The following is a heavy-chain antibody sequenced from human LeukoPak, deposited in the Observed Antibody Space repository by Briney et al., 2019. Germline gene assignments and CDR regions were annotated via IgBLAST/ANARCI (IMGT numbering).Heavy chain of an antibody. CDR1: GYTFTGYY. Sequence: ASVKVSCKASGYTFTGYYMHWVRQAPGQGLEWMGRINPNSGGTNYAQKFQGRVTMTRDTSISTAYMELSRLRSDDTAVYYCARGWGGIDSSGYPFDYWGQGTLVTVSP. CDR3: ARGWGGIDSSGYPFDY. CDR2: INPNSGGT. D-gene: IGHD3-22*01. J-gene: IGHJ4*02. V-gene: IGHV1-2*06.